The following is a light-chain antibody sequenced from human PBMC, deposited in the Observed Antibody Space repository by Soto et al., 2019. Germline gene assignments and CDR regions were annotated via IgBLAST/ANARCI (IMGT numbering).Light chain of an antibody. CDR3: SSYTSSSTLV. V-gene: IGLV2-14*01. CDR1: SSDVGGYNY. J-gene: IGLJ2*01. Sequence: QSALTQPASVSGSPGQSITISCTGTSSDVGGYNYVSWYQQHPGKAPKLMIYDVSNRPSGVSNRFSGSKSGNTASLTISGLQAEDEADYYCSSYTSSSTLVFGEWTKGTVL. CDR2: DVS.